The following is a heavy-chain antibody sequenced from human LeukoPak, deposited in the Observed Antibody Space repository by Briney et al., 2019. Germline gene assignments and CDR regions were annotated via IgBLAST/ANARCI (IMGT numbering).Heavy chain of an antibody. J-gene: IGHJ4*02. D-gene: IGHD3-9*01. V-gene: IGHV3-21*01. CDR1: GFTFSSYS. CDR3: ARDQAPRDILTGYSRDNYYFDY. Sequence: GGSLRLSCAASGFTFSSYSMNWVRQAPGKGLEWVSSISSSSSYIYYADSVKGRFTISRDNAKNSLYLQMNSLRAEDTAVYYSARDQAPRDILTGYSRDNYYFDYWGQGTLVTVSS. CDR2: ISSSSSYI.